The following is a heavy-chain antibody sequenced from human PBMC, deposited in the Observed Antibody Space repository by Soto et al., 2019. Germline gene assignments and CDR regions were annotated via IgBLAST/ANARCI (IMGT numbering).Heavy chain of an antibody. CDR3: AKDSWAIFGVPAGEYYAMDV. J-gene: IGHJ6*02. V-gene: IGHV3-11*01. CDR1: GFSFSDSY. D-gene: IGHD3-3*01. Sequence: QVQLVESGGGLVKPGGSLRLSCAASGFSFSDSYMSWVRQAPGKGLEWVAYISGSSGTTYYSDSVKGRFTISRDNSKNTVYLQMNDLRVEDAAEYFCAKDSWAIFGVPAGEYYAMDVWGQGTTVTVSS. CDR2: ISGSSGTT.